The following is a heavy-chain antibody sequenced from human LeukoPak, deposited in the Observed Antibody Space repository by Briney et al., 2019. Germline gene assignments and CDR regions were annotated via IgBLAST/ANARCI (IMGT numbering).Heavy chain of an antibody. CDR3: AKGGYSYGYYFDY. CDR1: GFTFSSYD. CDR2: ISGSGSST. J-gene: IGHJ4*02. D-gene: IGHD5-18*01. Sequence: PGGSLRLSCAASGFTFSSYDMRWVRQAPGKGLEWVSAISGSGSSTNYADSVKGRFTISRDNSKNTLYLQMNSLRAEDTAVYYCAKGGYSYGYYFDYWGQGTLVTVSS. V-gene: IGHV3-23*01.